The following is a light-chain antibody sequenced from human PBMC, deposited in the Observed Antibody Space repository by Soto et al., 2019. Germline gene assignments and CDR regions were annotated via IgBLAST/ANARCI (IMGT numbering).Light chain of an antibody. V-gene: IGKV2-28*01. CDR2: LGS. Sequence: DNVMTHSPLALPVTAGEPASISCRSSQSLLHSNGYNYLDWYLQKPGQSPQLLIYLGSNRASGVPDRVSGSGSGTDFTLKISRVEAEDVGVYYCMQALHTPHTFGQGTKVDIK. J-gene: IGKJ2*01. CDR3: MQALHTPHT. CDR1: QSLLHSNGYNY.